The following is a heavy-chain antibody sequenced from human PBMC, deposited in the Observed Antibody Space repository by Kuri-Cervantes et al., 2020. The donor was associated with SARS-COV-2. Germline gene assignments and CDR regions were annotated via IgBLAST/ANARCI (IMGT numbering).Heavy chain of an antibody. V-gene: IGHV4-34*01. J-gene: IGHJ4*02. CDR2: INHSGST. CDR3: ARWNYDFWSGYYYPLIDY. CDR1: GGSFSGYK. Sequence: SETLSLTCAVYGGSFSGYKWNWIRQSPGKGLEWIGEINHSGSTNYNPSLKSRVTISVGTSKNQFSLKLSSVTAADTAVYYCARWNYDFWSGYYYPLIDYWGQGTLVTSPQ. D-gene: IGHD3-3*01.